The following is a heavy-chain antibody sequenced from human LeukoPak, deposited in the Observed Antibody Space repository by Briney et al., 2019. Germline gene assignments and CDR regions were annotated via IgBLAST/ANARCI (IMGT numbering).Heavy chain of an antibody. CDR2: ISGSGGST. J-gene: IGHJ4*02. Sequence: GGSLRLSCAASGFTFSSYAMSWVRQAPGKGLEWVSAISGSGGSTYYADSVKGRFTISRDNSKNTLYLQMNSLRAEDTAVYYCAKGGGYCSSTSCPVGYWGQGTLLTVSS. CDR3: AKGGGYCSSTSCPVGY. D-gene: IGHD2-2*01. V-gene: IGHV3-23*01. CDR1: GFTFSSYA.